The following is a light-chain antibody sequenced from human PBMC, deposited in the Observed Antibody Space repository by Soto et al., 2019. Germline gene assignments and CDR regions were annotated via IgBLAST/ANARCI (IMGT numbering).Light chain of an antibody. V-gene: IGKV1-39*01. CDR2: AAS. CDR1: QSISSY. CDR3: QQSYSTPRT. Sequence: DIQMTQSPSSLSASVGDRVTITCRASQSISSYLNWYQQQPGKAPKLLIYAASSLQSGVPSRFSGSGAGTDFTLPISSLQPEDFATYYFQQSYSTPRTFGPGTKVDI. J-gene: IGKJ3*01.